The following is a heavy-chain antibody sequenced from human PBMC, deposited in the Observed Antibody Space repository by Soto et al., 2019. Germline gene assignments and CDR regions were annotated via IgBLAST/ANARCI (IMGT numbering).Heavy chain of an antibody. Sequence: QVQLVESGGGVVQPGRSLRLSCAASGFTFSSYGMHWVRQAPGKGLEWVAVIWYDGSNKYYADSVKGRFTISRDNSKNXXYXKXXSLRAEDTAVYYCAREPPYPSYCSSTSGYGDYFDYWGQGTLVTVSS. D-gene: IGHD2-2*01. V-gene: IGHV3-33*01. CDR3: AREPPYPSYCSSTSGYGDYFDY. CDR1: GFTFSSYG. J-gene: IGHJ4*02. CDR2: IWYDGSNK.